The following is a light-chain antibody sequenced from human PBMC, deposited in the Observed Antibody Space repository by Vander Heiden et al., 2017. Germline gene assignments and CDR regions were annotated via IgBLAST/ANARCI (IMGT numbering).Light chain of an antibody. J-gene: IGKJ4*01. Sequence: EIVLTQSPATLSLSPGERATLSCRASQSVSSYLAWYQQKPGQAPRLLIYDASNRATGIPAGFSGSGSGTDFTLTISSLEPEDFAVYYCQQRSNWPLTFGGGTKVETK. V-gene: IGKV3-11*01. CDR1: QSVSSY. CDR2: DAS. CDR3: QQRSNWPLT.